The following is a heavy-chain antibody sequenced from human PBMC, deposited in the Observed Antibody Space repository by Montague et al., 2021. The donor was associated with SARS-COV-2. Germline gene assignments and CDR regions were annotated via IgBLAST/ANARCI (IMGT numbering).Heavy chain of an antibody. CDR1: GGSISSNY. V-gene: IGHV4-59*01. CDR2: IYYSGST. D-gene: IGHD3-10*01. CDR3: AREISGPDYFDY. Sequence: SETLSLTCTVSGGSISSNYWNWIRQPPGRGLEWIGYIYYSGSTNYNPSLESQVTISADTSKNHFSLKLRSVTAADTAVYYCAREISGPDYFDYWGQGTLVTVSS. J-gene: IGHJ4*02.